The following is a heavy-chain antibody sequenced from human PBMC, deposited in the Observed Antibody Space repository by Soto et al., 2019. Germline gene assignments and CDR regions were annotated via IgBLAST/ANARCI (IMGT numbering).Heavy chain of an antibody. V-gene: IGHV1-3*01. CDR1: GYTFTTYA. Sequence: ASVKVSCKASGYTFTTYAMHWVRQAPGQRLEWMGWINVGNGNTKYSQKFQGRVTITRDTSATTAHMELSSLRSEDTAVYYCARARTVVGVTFDYWGQGTLVTVSS. D-gene: IGHD2-21*02. CDR3: ARARTVVGVTFDY. J-gene: IGHJ4*02. CDR2: INVGNGNT.